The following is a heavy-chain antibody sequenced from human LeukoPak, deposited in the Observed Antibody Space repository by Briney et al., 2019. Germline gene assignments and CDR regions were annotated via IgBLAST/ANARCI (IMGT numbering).Heavy chain of an antibody. CDR2: IYYSGST. D-gene: IGHD3-3*01. CDR3: ARQYDFWSGLFDY. Sequence: SQTLSLTCTVSGGSISSGGYYWSWIRQHPGKGLEWIGYIYYSGSTYYNPSLKSRVTISVDTSKNQFSLKLSSVTAADTAVYYCARQYDFWSGLFDYWGQGTLVTVSS. J-gene: IGHJ4*02. V-gene: IGHV4-31*03. CDR1: GGSISSGGYY.